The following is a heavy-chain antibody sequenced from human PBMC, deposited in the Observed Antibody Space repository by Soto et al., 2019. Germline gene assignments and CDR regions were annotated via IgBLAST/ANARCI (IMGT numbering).Heavy chain of an antibody. V-gene: IGHV3-48*03. D-gene: IGHD1-20*01. CDR3: AKDSGCVNNACAYDP. J-gene: IGHJ5*02. CDR1: GFTFSNYE. CDR2: ISSSGDII. Sequence: EVQLVESGGGLVQPGGSLRLSCVASGFTFSNYEMNWVRQAPGKGLEWVSYISSSGDIIYYADSVKGRFTISRDNAKNSLYLQVNSLRAEDTAVYYCAKDSGCVNNACAYDPWGQGTLVSVSS.